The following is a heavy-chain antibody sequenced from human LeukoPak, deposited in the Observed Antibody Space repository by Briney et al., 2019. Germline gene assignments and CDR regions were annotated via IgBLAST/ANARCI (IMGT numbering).Heavy chain of an antibody. CDR2: IRNDGTIK. V-gene: IGHV3-30*02. D-gene: IGHD2-15*01. J-gene: IGHJ4*02. Sequence: GGSLRLSCAASGFTFRTYGMHWVRQAPGKGLEWVAFIRNDGTIKYYADSVKGRFTISRDNSKNTLYLQMNSLRAEDTAVYYCARDCSGGSCYRTFDYWGQGTLVTVSS. CDR3: ARDCSGGSCYRTFDY. CDR1: GFTFRTYG.